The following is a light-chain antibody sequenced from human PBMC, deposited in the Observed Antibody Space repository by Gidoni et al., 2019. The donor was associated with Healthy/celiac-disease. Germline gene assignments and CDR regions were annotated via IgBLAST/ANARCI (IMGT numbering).Light chain of an antibody. CDR3: QQYYSTRRT. CDR1: QSVLYSSNNKNY. Sequence: DIVMTQSPDSLAVSLGARATINCKSSQSVLYSSNNKNYLAWYQQKPGQPPKLIIYWASTRESGVPDRFSGSGSGTDFTLTISSLQAEDVAVYYCQQYYSTRRTFGQGTKVEIK. J-gene: IGKJ1*01. V-gene: IGKV4-1*01. CDR2: WAS.